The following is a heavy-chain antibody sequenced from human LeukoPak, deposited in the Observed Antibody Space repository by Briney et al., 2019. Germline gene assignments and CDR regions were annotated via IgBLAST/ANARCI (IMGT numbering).Heavy chain of an antibody. D-gene: IGHD1-26*01. V-gene: IGHV3-23*01. Sequence: GGSLRLSCAASGFSFSSYAMSWVRQAPGKGLEWVSAISGSGGSTFYADSVKGRFTISRDNSKNTLYLQMNSLRAEDTAVYYCAKDDRIVGANYFDYWGQGTLVTVSS. CDR3: AKDDRIVGANYFDY. CDR1: GFSFSSYA. J-gene: IGHJ4*02. CDR2: ISGSGGST.